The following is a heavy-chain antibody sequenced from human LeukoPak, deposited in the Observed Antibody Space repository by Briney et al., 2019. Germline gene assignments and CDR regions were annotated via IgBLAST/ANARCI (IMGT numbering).Heavy chain of an antibody. CDR2: INQDGGEK. Sequence: GGSLRLSCAASRFTFSSYWMTWVRQAPGKGLEWVANINQDGGEKYYVDSVKGRFTISRDNAKNSLYLQMNSLRAEDAAVYYCARDLRDIVVVPAAIAQLYYYGMDVWGQGTTVTVSS. CDR1: RFTFSSYW. D-gene: IGHD2-2*02. J-gene: IGHJ6*02. V-gene: IGHV3-7*01. CDR3: ARDLRDIVVVPAAIAQLYYYGMDV.